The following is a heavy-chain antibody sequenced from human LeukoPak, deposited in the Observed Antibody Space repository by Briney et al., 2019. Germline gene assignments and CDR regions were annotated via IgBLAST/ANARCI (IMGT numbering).Heavy chain of an antibody. V-gene: IGHV1-69*04. Sequence: SVKVSCKASGGTFSSYAISWVRQAPGQGLEWMGRIIPILGIANYAQKFQGRVTITADKSTSTAYMELSSLRSEDTAVYYCARVKQQLGSLWYWGQGTLVTVSS. J-gene: IGHJ4*02. CDR1: GGTFSSYA. D-gene: IGHD6-13*01. CDR3: ARVKQQLGSLWY. CDR2: IIPILGIA.